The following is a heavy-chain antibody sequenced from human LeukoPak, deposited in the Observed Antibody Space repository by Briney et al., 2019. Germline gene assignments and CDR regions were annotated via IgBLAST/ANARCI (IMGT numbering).Heavy chain of an antibody. Sequence: PSETLSLTCTVSGGSISSYYWSWIRQPAGKGLEWIGRIYTSGSTNYNPSLKSRVTMSVDTSKNQFSLKLSSVTVADTAVYYCARDHQRSGWPYYFDYWGQGTLVTVSS. CDR1: GGSISSYY. CDR2: IYTSGST. D-gene: IGHD6-19*01. V-gene: IGHV4-4*07. J-gene: IGHJ4*02. CDR3: ARDHQRSGWPYYFDY.